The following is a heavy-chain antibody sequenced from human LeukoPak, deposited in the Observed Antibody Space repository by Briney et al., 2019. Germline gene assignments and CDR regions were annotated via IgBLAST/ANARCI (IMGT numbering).Heavy chain of an antibody. D-gene: IGHD3-22*01. CDR3: ARHGLNYYDSSGYSLRYGFDY. CDR1: GGSISSYY. V-gene: IGHV4-59*08. Sequence: PSETLSLTCSVCGGSISSYYWSWLRQPPGKGLEGIGYIYYSGSTNYSRSLKSRVTIPVDTSKNQFSLKLSSVTAADTAVYYCARHGLNYYDSSGYSLRYGFDYWGQGTLVTVSS. J-gene: IGHJ4*02. CDR2: IYYSGST.